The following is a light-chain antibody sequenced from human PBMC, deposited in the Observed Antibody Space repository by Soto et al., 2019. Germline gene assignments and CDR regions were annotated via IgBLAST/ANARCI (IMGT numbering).Light chain of an antibody. CDR3: EAYSSSSGLS. CDR1: QSISSW. V-gene: IGKV1-5*03. CDR2: EAS. Sequence: DIQMTQSPSTLSASVGDRVTITCRASQSISSWWAWYQQKPGKAPKLLLYEASSLKSGVPSRFSGSGSATEFTLTISLLQPDDLATYYGEAYSSSSGLSSGGGTKVDIK. J-gene: IGKJ4*01.